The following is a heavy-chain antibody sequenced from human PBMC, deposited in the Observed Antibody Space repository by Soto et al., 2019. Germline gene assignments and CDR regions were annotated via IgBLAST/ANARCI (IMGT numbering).Heavy chain of an antibody. D-gene: IGHD3-22*01. CDR1: GFTFSSYA. V-gene: IGHV3-23*01. Sequence: GGSLRLSCAASGFTFSSYAMSWVRQAPGKGLEWVSDISGSGGSTYYADSVKGRFTISRDNSKNTLYLQMNSLRAEDTAVYYCAKGADSSGYTDYYYYGMDVWGQGTTVTVSS. CDR2: ISGSGGST. J-gene: IGHJ6*02. CDR3: AKGADSSGYTDYYYYGMDV.